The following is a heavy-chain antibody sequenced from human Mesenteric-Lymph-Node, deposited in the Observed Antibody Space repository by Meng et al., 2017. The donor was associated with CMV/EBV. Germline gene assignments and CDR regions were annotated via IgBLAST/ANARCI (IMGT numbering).Heavy chain of an antibody. CDR3: ARWNYDSGTYCIDY. V-gene: IGHV3-74*01. J-gene: IGHJ4*02. CDR1: GFTFSSYW. D-gene: IGHD3-10*01. Sequence: GESLKISCAASGFTFSSYWMHWVRQAPGKGLVWVSRINSDGRSTSYADSVKGRFTISRDNAKNTLYLQMNSLRAEDTAVFYCARWNYDSGTYCIDYWGQGTLVTVSS. CDR2: INSDGRST.